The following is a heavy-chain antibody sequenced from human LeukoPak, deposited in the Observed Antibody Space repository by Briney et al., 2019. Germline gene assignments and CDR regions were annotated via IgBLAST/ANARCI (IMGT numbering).Heavy chain of an antibody. Sequence: GGSLRLSCAASGFTFSSYSMNWVRQAPGKGLEWVSSISSSSSYIYYADSVKGRFTISRDNAKNSLYLQMNSLRAEDTAVYYCARDGNYYYGSGSNGLFDLWGRGTLVTVSS. CDR2: ISSSSSYI. CDR1: GFTFSSYS. CDR3: ARDGNYYYGSGSNGLFDL. D-gene: IGHD3-10*01. V-gene: IGHV3-21*01. J-gene: IGHJ2*01.